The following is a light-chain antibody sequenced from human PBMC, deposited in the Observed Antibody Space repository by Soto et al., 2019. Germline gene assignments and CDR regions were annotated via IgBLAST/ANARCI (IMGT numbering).Light chain of an antibody. CDR1: QNILYSSNNNNY. Sequence: DIVMTQSPDSLAVSLGERATINCKSSQNILYSSNNNNYLAWYQQKPGQPPRLLIDWASTREFGVPDRFSGSGSGTDFTLTISSLQAEDVAVYYCHQFSSTPYTFGQGTKLEI. J-gene: IGKJ2*01. CDR2: WAS. V-gene: IGKV4-1*01. CDR3: HQFSSTPYT.